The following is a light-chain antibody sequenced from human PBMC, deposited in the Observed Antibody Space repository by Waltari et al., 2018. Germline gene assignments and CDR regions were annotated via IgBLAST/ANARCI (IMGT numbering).Light chain of an antibody. CDR1: QSISTY. CDR3: QQSYSTPFT. CDR2: AAS. V-gene: IGKV1-39*01. J-gene: IGKJ3*01. Sequence: DIQMTQSPSSLAASVGDRVTITCRASQSISTYVNWYQQKPGKVPKVLIYAASSLHSGVPSRFSGSGSGTDFTLNISSLQPEDFATYYCQQSYSTPFTFGPGTIVDIK.